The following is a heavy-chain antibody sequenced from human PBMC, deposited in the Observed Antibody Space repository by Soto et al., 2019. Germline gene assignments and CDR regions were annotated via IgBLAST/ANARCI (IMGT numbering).Heavy chain of an antibody. J-gene: IGHJ3*02. CDR2: ISSGGSTT. D-gene: IGHD4-17*01. CDR1: GFTFRSYW. Sequence: GGSLRLSCAASGFTFRSYWMHWVRQVPGKGPVWVSHISSGGSTTYADSVKGRFTVSRDDAKNTLYLQMNSLRAEDTAVYYCVRLRSTTLGGGDAFAIWGQGTVVTVSS. V-gene: IGHV3-74*01. CDR3: VRLRSTTLGGGDAFAI.